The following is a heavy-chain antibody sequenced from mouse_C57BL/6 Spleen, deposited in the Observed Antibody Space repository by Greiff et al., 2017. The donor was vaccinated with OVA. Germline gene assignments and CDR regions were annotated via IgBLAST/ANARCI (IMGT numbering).Heavy chain of an antibody. Sequence: QVQLKQPGAELVMPGASVKLSCKASGYTFTSYWMHWVKQRPGQGLEWIGEIDPSDSYTNSNQKFKGKSTLTVDKSSSTAYMQLSILTSEDSAVYYCARALYYYFDYWGQGTTLTVSS. J-gene: IGHJ2*01. V-gene: IGHV1-69*01. CDR1: GYTFTSYW. D-gene: IGHD1-1*01. CDR2: IDPSDSYT. CDR3: ARALYYYFDY.